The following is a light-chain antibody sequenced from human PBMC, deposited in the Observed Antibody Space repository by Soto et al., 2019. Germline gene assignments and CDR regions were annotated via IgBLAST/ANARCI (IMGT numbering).Light chain of an antibody. CDR3: SSYTSGSTRNV. CDR1: SSDVGGYNY. CDR2: DVT. Sequence: QSALTQPASASGSPGQSITISCTGTSSDVGGYNYVSWYQQHPGKAPKLMIYDVTNRPSGVSNRFSGSKSGNTASLTISGLQAEHADDYAYSSYTSGSTRNVFGAGTKVTVL. J-gene: IGLJ2*01. V-gene: IGLV2-14*01.